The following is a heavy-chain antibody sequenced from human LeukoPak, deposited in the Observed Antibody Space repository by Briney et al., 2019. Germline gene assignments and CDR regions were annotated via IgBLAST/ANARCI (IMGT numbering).Heavy chain of an antibody. Sequence: GASVRVSPKPSVYTFTIYGISWVRQAPGQGVEWMGWISAYNGNTNYAQKLQGRVTMTTDTSTSTAYMELRSLRSDDTAVYYCARGTPYDSSGYDYWGQGTLVTVSS. V-gene: IGHV1-18*01. J-gene: IGHJ4*02. CDR2: ISAYNGNT. CDR1: VYTFTIYG. D-gene: IGHD3-22*01. CDR3: ARGTPYDSSGYDY.